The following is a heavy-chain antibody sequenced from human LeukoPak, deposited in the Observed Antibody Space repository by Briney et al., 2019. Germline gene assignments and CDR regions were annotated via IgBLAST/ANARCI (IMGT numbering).Heavy chain of an antibody. V-gene: IGHV3-48*01. CDR1: GFTFSSYS. D-gene: IGHD5-12*01. Sequence: PGGSLRLSCAASGFTFSSYSMNWVRQAPGKGLEWVSYISSSSNTIYYADSVKGRFNISRDNAKNSLYLQMNSLRAEDTAVYYCARDRSYHFSLDYWGQGTLVTVSS. CDR2: ISSSSNTI. J-gene: IGHJ4*02. CDR3: ARDRSYHFSLDY.